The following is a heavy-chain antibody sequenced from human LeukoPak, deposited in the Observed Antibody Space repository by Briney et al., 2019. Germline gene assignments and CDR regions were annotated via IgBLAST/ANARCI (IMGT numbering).Heavy chain of an antibody. CDR2: IWYDGSNK. CDR3: AKQRDGGGSYQYYFDY. Sequence: PGRTLRLSCAASGFTFSSYGMHWVRQAPGKGLEWVAVIWYDGSNKYYADSVKGRFTISRDNSKNTLYLQMNSLRAEDTAVYYCAKQRDGGGSYQYYFDYWGQGTLVTVSS. J-gene: IGHJ4*02. V-gene: IGHV3-33*06. CDR1: GFTFSSYG. D-gene: IGHD1-26*01.